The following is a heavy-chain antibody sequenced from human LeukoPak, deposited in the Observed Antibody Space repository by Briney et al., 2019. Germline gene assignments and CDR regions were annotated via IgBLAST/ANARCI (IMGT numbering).Heavy chain of an antibody. D-gene: IGHD3-22*01. Sequence: GGSLRLSCAASGFTFSSYSMNWVRQAPGKGLEWVAVIWYDGSNKYYADSVKGRFTISRDNSKNTLYLQMNSLRAEDTAVYYCARDYSLTHSDYYDSSVPWGQGTLVTVSS. CDR2: IWYDGSNK. CDR1: GFTFSSYS. V-gene: IGHV3-33*08. CDR3: ARDYSLTHSDYYDSSVP. J-gene: IGHJ5*02.